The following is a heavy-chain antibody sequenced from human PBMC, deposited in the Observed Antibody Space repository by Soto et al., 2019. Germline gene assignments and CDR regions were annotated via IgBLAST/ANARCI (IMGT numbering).Heavy chain of an antibody. CDR2: IYWDDDK. Sequence: TCPKLVNPTQTLTLTCIFSESSLSSRVVGVGWIRQPPGKALEWLALIYWDDDKRYSPSLKTRLTITKDTSKNQVVLTMTNMDPVDTATYSCAHIGVSRWFDFWGQGTLVTVS. V-gene: IGHV2-5*02. J-gene: IGHJ4*02. CDR1: ESSLSSRVVG. D-gene: IGHD6-13*01. CDR3: AHIGVSRWFDF.